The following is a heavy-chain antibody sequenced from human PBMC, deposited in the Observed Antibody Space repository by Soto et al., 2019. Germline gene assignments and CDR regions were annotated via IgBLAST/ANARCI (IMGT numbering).Heavy chain of an antibody. CDR1: GDSVSSNSAA. D-gene: IGHD3-16*01. CDR3: AREEDYADAFDI. V-gene: IGHV6-1*01. J-gene: IGHJ3*02. CDR2: TYFRSKWYN. Sequence: SQTLSLTCAISGDSVSSNSAAWNWIRQSPSRGLEWLGRTYFRSKWYNSYAVSVKSRITISPDTSKNQFSLQLNSVTPEDTAVYYCAREEDYADAFDIWGQGTTVTVSS.